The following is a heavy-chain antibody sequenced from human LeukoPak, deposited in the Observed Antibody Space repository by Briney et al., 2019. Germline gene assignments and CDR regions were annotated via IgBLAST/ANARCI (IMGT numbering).Heavy chain of an antibody. D-gene: IGHD2-21*01. J-gene: IGHJ4*02. CDR2: IIPIFGTA. CDR3: ARDIPPGGFYFDY. CDR1: GGTFSSYA. V-gene: IGHV1-69*13. Sequence: ASVKVSCKASGGTFSSYAISWVRQAPGQGLEWMGGIIPIFGTANYAQKFQGRVTITADESTSTAYMELSSLRSEDTAVYYCARDIPPGGFYFDYWGQGTLVTVSS.